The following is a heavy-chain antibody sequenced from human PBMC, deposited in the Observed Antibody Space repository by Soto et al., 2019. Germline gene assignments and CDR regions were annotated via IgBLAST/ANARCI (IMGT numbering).Heavy chain of an antibody. D-gene: IGHD2-2*01. CDR1: GGTFSSYA. V-gene: IGHV1-69*13. Sequence: SVKVSDKATGGTFSSYAISWVRQAPGQGLEWMGGIIPIFGTANYAQKFQGRVTITADESTSTAYMELSSLRSEDTAVYYCARYCSSTSCYGRYEFDYWGQGTLVTVSS. CDR2: IIPIFGTA. J-gene: IGHJ4*02. CDR3: ARYCSSTSCYGRYEFDY.